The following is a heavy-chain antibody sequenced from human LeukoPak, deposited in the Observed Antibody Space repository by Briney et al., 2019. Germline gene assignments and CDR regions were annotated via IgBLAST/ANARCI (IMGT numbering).Heavy chain of an antibody. J-gene: IGHJ4*02. CDR1: GFSFSSDW. Sequence: GGSLRLSCAVSGFSFSSDWMSWVRQTPGKGLEWVAYINQNGTEKDNADSVRGRFTISRDNAKNSLYLQMTNTRADNTAVFYCARYRTYFDHWGKGIMVTVSS. D-gene: IGHD1-1*01. CDR2: INQNGTEK. V-gene: IGHV3-7*01. CDR3: ARYRTYFDH.